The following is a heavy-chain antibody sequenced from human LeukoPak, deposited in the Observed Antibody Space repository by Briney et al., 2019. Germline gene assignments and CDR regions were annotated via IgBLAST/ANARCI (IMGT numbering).Heavy chain of an antibody. V-gene: IGHV4-4*07. CDR2: IYTSGST. CDR1: GGSISIYY. CDR3: ARDVVTTTGDYFDY. Sequence: PSETLSLTCTVSGGSISIYYWSWIRQSAGKGLEWIGRIYTSGSTNYNPSLKSRVTMSVDTSKHQFSLKLSSVTAADTAVYYCARDVVTTTGDYFDYWGQGTLVTVSS. D-gene: IGHD2-2*01. J-gene: IGHJ4*02.